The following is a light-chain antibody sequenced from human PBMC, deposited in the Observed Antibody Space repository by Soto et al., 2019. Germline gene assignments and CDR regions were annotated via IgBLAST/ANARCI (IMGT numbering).Light chain of an antibody. CDR3: QQYGTSEII. CDR2: DTS. J-gene: IGKJ5*01. V-gene: IGKV3-20*01. CDR1: QSVTNTY. Sequence: VFTHPQGTLSLSPGARATLFCSARQSVTNTYVAWYQQKPGQAPRLLIYDTSSRATGIPDRFSGSGSGTDFTLTISRLEPEDFAVFYCQQYGTSEIIFGQGTRLEIK.